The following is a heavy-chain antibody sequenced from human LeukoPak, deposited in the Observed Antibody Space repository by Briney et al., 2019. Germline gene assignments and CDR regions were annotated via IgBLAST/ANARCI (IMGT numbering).Heavy chain of an antibody. D-gene: IGHD1-1*01. Sequence: GGSLRLSCAASGFTFSTYTMNWVRQAPGKGLEWVSSLSSDRRYIYYADSVKGRFTISRDNAKNSLYLQMNSLRAEDTAVYFCARDDDPKPKHDYWGQGTLVTVSS. V-gene: IGHV3-21*01. CDR2: LSSDRRYI. CDR3: ARDDDPKPKHDY. CDR1: GFTFSTYT. J-gene: IGHJ4*02.